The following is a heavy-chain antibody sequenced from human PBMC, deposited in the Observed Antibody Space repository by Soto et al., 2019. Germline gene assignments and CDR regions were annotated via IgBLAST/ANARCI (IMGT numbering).Heavy chain of an antibody. Sequence: ASVKVSCKASGYTFTGYYMHWVRQAPGQGLEWMGWINPNSGGTNYAQKFQGWVTMTRDTSISTAYMELSRLRSDDTAVYYCARDLGYGDSNDAFAIWGQGTMVTVSS. CDR1: GYTFTGYY. J-gene: IGHJ3*02. D-gene: IGHD4-17*01. CDR3: ARDLGYGDSNDAFAI. CDR2: INPNSGGT. V-gene: IGHV1-2*04.